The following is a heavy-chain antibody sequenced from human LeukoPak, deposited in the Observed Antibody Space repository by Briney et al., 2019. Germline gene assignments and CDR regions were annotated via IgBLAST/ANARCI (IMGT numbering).Heavy chain of an antibody. V-gene: IGHV4-38-2*01. J-gene: IGHJ4*02. Sequence: KASETLSLTCAVSGYSISSGYYWGWIRQPPGKGLEWIGSIYHSGSTYYNPSLKSRVTISVDTSKNQFSLKLSSVTAADTAVYYCARIGSYYPLDYFDYWGQGTLVTVSS. CDR3: ARIGSYYPLDYFDY. D-gene: IGHD1-26*01. CDR2: IYHSGST. CDR1: GYSISSGYY.